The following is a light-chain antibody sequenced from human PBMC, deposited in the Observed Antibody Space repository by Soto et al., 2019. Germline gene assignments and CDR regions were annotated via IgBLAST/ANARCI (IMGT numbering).Light chain of an antibody. CDR1: SNDVGVFNY. Sequence: QSALTQPASVSGSPGQSITISCTGTSNDVGVFNYVSWYQHHPGNAPKLIIYVASNRPPGVSNRFSGSKSGNTASLTISGLQAEDEAEYYCSSSTSTTTLLFGGGTKLTVL. J-gene: IGLJ2*01. CDR3: SSSTSTTTLL. V-gene: IGLV2-14*01. CDR2: VAS.